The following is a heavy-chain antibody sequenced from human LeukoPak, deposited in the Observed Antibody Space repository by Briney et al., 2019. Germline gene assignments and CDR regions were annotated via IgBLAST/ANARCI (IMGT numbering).Heavy chain of an antibody. J-gene: IGHJ4*02. V-gene: IGHV3-53*01. Sequence: GGSLRLSCAASGFTFSSNYMSWVRQAPGKGLEWVSVIYSGGSTYYADSVKGRLTISRDNSKNTLYLQMNSLRAEDTAVYYCAASRDYGDLEYWGQGTLVTVSS. CDR3: AASRDYGDLEY. CDR2: IYSGGST. CDR1: GFTFSSNY. D-gene: IGHD4-17*01.